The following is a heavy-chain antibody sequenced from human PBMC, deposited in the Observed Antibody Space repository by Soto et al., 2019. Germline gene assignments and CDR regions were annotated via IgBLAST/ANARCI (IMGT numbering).Heavy chain of an antibody. CDR3: ARDPSSSYYFDY. CDR2: ISSSGSTI. J-gene: IGHJ4*02. CDR1: GFTFSDYY. D-gene: IGHD6-6*01. V-gene: IGHV3-11*01. Sequence: GGSLRLSCAASGFTFSDYYMSWIRQAPGKGLEWVSYISSSGSTIYYADSVKDRFTISRDNAKNSLYLQMNSLRAEDTAVYYCARDPSSSYYFDYWGQGTLVTVSS.